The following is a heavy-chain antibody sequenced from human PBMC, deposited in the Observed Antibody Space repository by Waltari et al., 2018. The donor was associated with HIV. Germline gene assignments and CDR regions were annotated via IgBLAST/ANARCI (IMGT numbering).Heavy chain of an antibody. Sequence: EVQLVESGGGLVQPGRSLRLSCTASGFTFGVYARSWVRQAPGRGRGWVGYTRSKTYGGTTEYAASVKGRFTISRDDSKSIAYLQMNSLKSEDTAVYYCSRVGAAAAVTLDYWGQGTLVTVSS. D-gene: IGHD6-13*01. CDR2: TRSKTYGGTT. CDR3: SRVGAAAAVTLDY. J-gene: IGHJ4*02. V-gene: IGHV3-49*04. CDR1: GFTFGVYA.